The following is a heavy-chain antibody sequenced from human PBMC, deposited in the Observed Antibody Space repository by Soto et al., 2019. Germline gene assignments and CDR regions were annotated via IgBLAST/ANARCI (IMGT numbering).Heavy chain of an antibody. CDR1: GFTFSSDS. D-gene: IGHD6-13*01. CDR2: ISSSSSTI. V-gene: IGHV3-48*01. J-gene: IGHJ5*02. Sequence: EVQLVESGGGLVQPGGSLRLSCAASGFTFSSDSMNWVRQAPGKGLEWVSYISSSSSTIYYADSVKGRFTISRDNAKNALYPQMNSLRAEDTAVYYCARHPERIAEIGWFDPWGQGTLVTVSS. CDR3: ARHPERIAEIGWFDP.